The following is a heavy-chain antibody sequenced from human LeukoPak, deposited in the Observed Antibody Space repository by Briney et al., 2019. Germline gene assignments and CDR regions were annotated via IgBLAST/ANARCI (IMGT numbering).Heavy chain of an antibody. V-gene: IGHV4-34*01. CDR3: ARLSYYYDSSGYSRTTFGAFDI. Sequence: SETLSLTCAVYGGSFSGYYWSWIRQPPGKGLEWIGEINHSGSTNYNPSLKSRVTISVDTSKNQFSLKLSSVTAADTAVYYCARLSYYYDSSGYSRTTFGAFDIWGQGTMVTVSS. CDR2: INHSGST. CDR1: GGSFSGYY. D-gene: IGHD3-22*01. J-gene: IGHJ3*02.